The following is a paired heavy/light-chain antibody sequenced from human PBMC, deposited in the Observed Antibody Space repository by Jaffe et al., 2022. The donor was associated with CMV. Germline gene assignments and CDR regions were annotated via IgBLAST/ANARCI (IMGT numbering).Heavy chain of an antibody. Sequence: EVQLVESGGGLVQPGGSLRLSCEAFGFSLDAYSLNWVRQAPGKGLEWIAYISGNGKTEYYSDSVKGRFTISRDEAKNSLDLQMSSLRDEDTAVYYCARDHLDGGNRHFDSWGQGIMVTVS. CDR1: GFSLDAYS. J-gene: IGHJ4*02. CDR3: ARDHLDGGNRHFDS. CDR2: ISGNGKTE. D-gene: IGHD2-15*01. V-gene: IGHV3-48*02.
Light chain of an antibody. CDR3: QQYDNWPPRYT. J-gene: IGKJ2*01. CDR2: GAS. Sequence: EIVMTQSPATLSVSPGERVTLSCRASQSVHRNLAWYHHRPGQSPRLLIYGASARAAGIPARFSGTGSGTEFSLTISSLQSEDFGIYYCQQYDNWPPRYTFGQGTKLEIK. CDR1: QSVHRN. V-gene: IGKV3-15*01.